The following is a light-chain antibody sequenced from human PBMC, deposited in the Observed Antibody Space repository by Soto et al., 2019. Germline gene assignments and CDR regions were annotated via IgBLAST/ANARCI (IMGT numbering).Light chain of an antibody. J-gene: IGLJ1*01. Sequence: SYALTQPPSVSVAAGQTARITWGGSNIGSKSVHWYQQKPGQAPVLVVYDDSDRPSGIPERFSGSNSGNTATMTISRVEAGDEADYYCQVWDSSSDHYVFGTGTKVTVL. V-gene: IGLV3-21*02. CDR3: QVWDSSSDHYV. CDR2: DDS. CDR1: NIGSKS.